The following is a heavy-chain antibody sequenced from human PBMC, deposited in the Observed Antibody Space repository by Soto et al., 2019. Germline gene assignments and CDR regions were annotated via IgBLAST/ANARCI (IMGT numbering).Heavy chain of an antibody. Sequence: QVQLVQSGAEVKKPGASVKVSCKASGYTFTSYGISWVRQAPGQGLEWMGWISAYNGNTNYAQKLQGRVTMTTDTSTSTAYRELRSLRSDDTAVYYCARDPGPGLEGGGYYGMDVWGQGTTVTVSS. CDR2: ISAYNGNT. CDR1: GYTFTSYG. V-gene: IGHV1-18*01. J-gene: IGHJ6*02. D-gene: IGHD2-15*01. CDR3: ARDPGPGLEGGGYYGMDV.